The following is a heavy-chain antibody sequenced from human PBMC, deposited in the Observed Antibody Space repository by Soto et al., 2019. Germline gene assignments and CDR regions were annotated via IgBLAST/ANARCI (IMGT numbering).Heavy chain of an antibody. CDR2: ISSSSSYI. Sequence: PGGSLRLSCAASGFTFSSYSMNWVRQAPGKGLEWVSSISSSSSYIYYADSVKGRFTISRDNAKNSLYLQMNSLRAEDTAVYYCASIDTYYDILTGYTDYWGQGTLVTVSS. CDR3: ASIDTYYDILTGYTDY. CDR1: GFTFSSYS. D-gene: IGHD3-9*01. J-gene: IGHJ4*02. V-gene: IGHV3-21*01.